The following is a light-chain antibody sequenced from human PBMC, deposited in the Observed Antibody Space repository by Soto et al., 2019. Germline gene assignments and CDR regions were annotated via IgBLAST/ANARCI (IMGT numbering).Light chain of an antibody. J-gene: IGLJ1*01. CDR3: SSYTSSRYV. CDR1: SSDVGGYNY. Sequence: QSVLTQPGSVSGSPGQSITISCTGTSSDVGGYNYVSWYQQHPGKAPKLMIYEVSNRPSGVSNRFSGSKSGNTASLTISGLQAEDEADYYCSSYTSSRYVFGTGTKVTVL. V-gene: IGLV2-14*01. CDR2: EVS.